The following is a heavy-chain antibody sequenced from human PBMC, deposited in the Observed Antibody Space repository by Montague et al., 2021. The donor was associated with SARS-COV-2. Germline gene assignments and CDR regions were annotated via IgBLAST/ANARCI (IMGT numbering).Heavy chain of an antibody. CDR2: IYSNDEK. CDR3: AHLIRYYDIFTSIHFDY. Sequence: PALVKPTQTLTLTCTFSGFSLSTPNVGVGWIRQPPGKALGWVAVIYSNDEKRYSPSLRNRLTITKDTAKNQVVLSLTYVDPVDTATDYCAHLIRYYDIFTSIHFDYWGQGTLVTVSS. CDR1: GFSLSTPNVG. D-gene: IGHD3-9*01. J-gene: IGHJ4*02. V-gene: IGHV2-5*01.